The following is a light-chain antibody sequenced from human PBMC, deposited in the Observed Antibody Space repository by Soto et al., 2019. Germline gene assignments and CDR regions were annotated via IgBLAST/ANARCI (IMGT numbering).Light chain of an antibody. CDR1: SSDVGGYNY. CDR3: CSYAGSYTYVI. J-gene: IGLJ2*01. CDR2: DVN. Sequence: QSALTQPRSVSGSPGQSVTISCTGTSSDVGGYNYVSWYQHHPGKAPKLMIYDVNKRPSGVPDRFSGSKSGNTASLTISGLQAEDEADYSCCSYAGSYTYVIFGGGTKLTVL. V-gene: IGLV2-11*01.